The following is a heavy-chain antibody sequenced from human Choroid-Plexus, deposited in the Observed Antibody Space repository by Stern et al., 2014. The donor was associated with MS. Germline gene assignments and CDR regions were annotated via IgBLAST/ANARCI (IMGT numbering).Heavy chain of an antibody. CDR1: GFSFSSFG. CDR2: IAYDGSK. CDR3: AKDRQYLTFFFDF. V-gene: IGHV3-30*18. J-gene: IGHJ4*02. Sequence: QVQLVESGGGVVQPGRPLRLSCAASGFSFSSFGMHWVRQAPGKGLAWVALIAYDGSKDYADSVKGRFAISRDNSKNTLYLQRNSLRAEDTAVYYCAKDRQYLTFFFDFWGQGSLVTVSS. D-gene: IGHD2/OR15-2a*01.